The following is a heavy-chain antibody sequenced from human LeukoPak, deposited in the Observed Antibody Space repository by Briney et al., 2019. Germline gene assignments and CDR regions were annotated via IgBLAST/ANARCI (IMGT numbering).Heavy chain of an antibody. J-gene: IGHJ4*02. D-gene: IGHD2-2*01. Sequence: GASLRLSCAASGFTFSSYAMSWVRQAPGKGLEWVSAMSGSGGSTYYADSVKGRFTISRDNSKNTLYLQMNSLRAEDTAVYYRAKDLDCSSTSCYPDYWGQGTLVTVSS. CDR1: GFTFSSYA. CDR3: AKDLDCSSTSCYPDY. V-gene: IGHV3-23*01. CDR2: MSGSGGST.